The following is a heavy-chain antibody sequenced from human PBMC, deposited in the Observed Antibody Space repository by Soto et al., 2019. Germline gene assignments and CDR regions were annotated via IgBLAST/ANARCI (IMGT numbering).Heavy chain of an antibody. D-gene: IGHD2-21*01. V-gene: IGHV1-2*02. Sequence: QVQLVQSAPEVRQPGASVKVSCKASGYIFTGFHIHWIRQAPGHGLVWMGWITPNTGGTNYAQKFQGRITMTRDTSISTAYLEIASLKFDDTAVYYCSIGRSLRWDWFDPWGQGTLVTVSS. CDR2: ITPNTGGT. CDR1: GYIFTGFH. J-gene: IGHJ5*02. CDR3: SIGRSLRWDWFDP.